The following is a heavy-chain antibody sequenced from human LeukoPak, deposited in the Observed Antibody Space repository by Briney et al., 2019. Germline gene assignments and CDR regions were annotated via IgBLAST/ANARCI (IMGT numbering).Heavy chain of an antibody. CDR1: GDSISSYY. Sequence: SETLSLTCTVSGDSISSYYWSWIRQPAGKGLEWIGEIYHSGSTNCNPSLKSRVPISVDKSKNQFSLKLTSVTAADTAVYYCARVPVTTGAFDIWGQGTMVTVSS. J-gene: IGHJ3*02. D-gene: IGHD4-17*01. CDR3: ARVPVTTGAFDI. CDR2: IYHSGST. V-gene: IGHV4-59*12.